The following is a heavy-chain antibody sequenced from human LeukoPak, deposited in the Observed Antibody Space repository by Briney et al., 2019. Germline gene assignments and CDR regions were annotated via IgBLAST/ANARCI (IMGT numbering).Heavy chain of an antibody. CDR2: IYYSGST. Sequence: SETLSLTCTVSGGSISSYYWSWIRQPPGKGLEWIGYIYYSGSTNYNPSLKSRVTISVDTSKNQFSLKLSSVTAAGTAVYYCARAYDFPDYWGQGTLVTVSS. V-gene: IGHV4-59*01. D-gene: IGHD3-3*01. CDR3: ARAYDFPDY. J-gene: IGHJ4*02. CDR1: GGSISSYY.